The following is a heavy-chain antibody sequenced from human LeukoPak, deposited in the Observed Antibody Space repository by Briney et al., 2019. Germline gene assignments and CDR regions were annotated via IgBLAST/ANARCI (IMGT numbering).Heavy chain of an antibody. J-gene: IGHJ4*02. CDR1: GFTFSSYA. V-gene: IGHV4-4*07. Sequence: GSLRLSCAASGFTFSSYAMSWIRQPAGKGLEWIGRIYTSGSTNYNPSLKSRVTMSVDTSKNQFSLKLSSVTAADTAVYYCAITDYSNYDYFDYWGQGTLVTVSS. CDR3: AITDYSNYDYFDY. D-gene: IGHD4-11*01. CDR2: IYTSGST.